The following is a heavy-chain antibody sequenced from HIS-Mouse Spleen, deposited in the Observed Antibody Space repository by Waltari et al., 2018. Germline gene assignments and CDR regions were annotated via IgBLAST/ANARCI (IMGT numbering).Heavy chain of an antibody. CDR3: ARKRTASGWFDP. D-gene: IGHD2-21*02. J-gene: IGHJ5*02. CDR2: IYYSGST. V-gene: IGHV4-39*01. CDR1: GGSISSSSYY. Sequence: QLQLQESGPGLVKPSETLSLTCTVSGGSISSSSYYWGGFRQPPGKGLEWIGSIYYSGSTYYNPSLKSRVTISVDTSKNQFSLKLSSVTAADTAVYYCARKRTASGWFDPWGQGTLVTVSS.